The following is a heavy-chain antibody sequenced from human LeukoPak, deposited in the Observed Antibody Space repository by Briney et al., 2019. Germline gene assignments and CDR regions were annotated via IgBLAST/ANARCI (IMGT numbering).Heavy chain of an antibody. D-gene: IGHD3-9*01. Sequence: SDTLSLTCTVSGGSISSYYWSWIRQPPGKGLEWIGYIYYSGSSNYNPALKSRVSISVDTSKSQFSLRLSSVTAADTAVYYCVYDIFRLDVWGKGTTVTISS. CDR2: IYYSGSS. CDR1: GGSISSYY. J-gene: IGHJ6*04. V-gene: IGHV4-59*08. CDR3: VYDIFRLDV.